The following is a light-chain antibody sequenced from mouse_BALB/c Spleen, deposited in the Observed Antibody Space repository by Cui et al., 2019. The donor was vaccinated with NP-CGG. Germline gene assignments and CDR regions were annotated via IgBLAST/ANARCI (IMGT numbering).Light chain of an antibody. CDR1: TGPVTTSNY. J-gene: IGLJ1*01. Sequence: QAVLTQVSALTTSPGETVTLTCRSSTGPVTTSNYANWVQEKPDHLFTGLIGGTNNRAPGVPARFSGSLIGDKAALTITGAQTEDEAIYFCALWYSNHWVFGGGTKLTVL. CDR2: GTN. V-gene: IGLV1*01. CDR3: ALWYSNHWV.